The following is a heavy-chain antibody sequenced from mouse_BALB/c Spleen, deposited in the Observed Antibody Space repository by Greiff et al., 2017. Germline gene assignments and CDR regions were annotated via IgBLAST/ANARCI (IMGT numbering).Heavy chain of an antibody. Sequence: VMLVESGPGLVAPSQSLSITCTVSGFSLTGYGVNWVRQPPGKGLEWLGMIWGDGSTDYNSALKSRLSISKDNSKSQVFLKMNSLQTDDTARYYCARAPYDGGTWFAYWGQGTLVTVSA. CDR3: ARAPYDGGTWFAY. J-gene: IGHJ3*01. D-gene: IGHD2-12*01. CDR1: GFSLTGYG. V-gene: IGHV2-6-7*01. CDR2: IWGDGST.